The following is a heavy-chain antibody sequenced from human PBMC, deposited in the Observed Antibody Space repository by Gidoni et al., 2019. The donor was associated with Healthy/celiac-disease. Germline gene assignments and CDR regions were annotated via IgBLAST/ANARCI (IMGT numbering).Heavy chain of an antibody. CDR2: ISGSGGST. V-gene: IGHV3-23*01. CDR1: GFTFSSYA. CDR3: AKEGGSSWYVY. D-gene: IGHD6-13*01. Sequence: EVQLLESGGGLVQPGGSLRLSCAASGFTFSSYARSWVRQAPGKGLAGVQAISGSGGSTYYADSVKGRFTISRDNSKNTLYLQMNSLRAEDTAVYYCAKEGGSSWYVYWGQGTLVTVSS. J-gene: IGHJ4*02.